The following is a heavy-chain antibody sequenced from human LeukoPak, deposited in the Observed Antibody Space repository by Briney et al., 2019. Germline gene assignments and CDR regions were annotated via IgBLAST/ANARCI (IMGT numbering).Heavy chain of an antibody. CDR3: SRVDYDSGAYYPSDY. D-gene: IGHD3-10*01. V-gene: IGHV3-48*02. Sequence: GGSLRLSCAASGFTVSSNYMSWVRQAPGKGLEWVSYISSSSSSIYYADSVRGRFTISRDNAKNSLYLQLNSLRDEDTAVYYCSRVDYDSGAYYPSDYWGQGTLVTVSS. CDR2: ISSSSSSI. CDR1: GFTVSSNY. J-gene: IGHJ4*02.